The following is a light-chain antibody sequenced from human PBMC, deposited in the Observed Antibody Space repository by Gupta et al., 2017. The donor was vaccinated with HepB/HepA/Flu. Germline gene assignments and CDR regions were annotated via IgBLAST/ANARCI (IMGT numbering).Light chain of an antibody. Sequence: DIQMTQSPSSLSASVGDRVTITCRASQSIRNYLNWYQHKPGKAPKILIYSASTLQNEVPSSFSGSGSGTEFTLTISSLQPEDFAAYYCQQCLTTPITFGQGTRLELK. CDR1: QSIRNY. CDR3: QQCLTTPIT. CDR2: SAS. J-gene: IGKJ5*01. V-gene: IGKV1-39*01.